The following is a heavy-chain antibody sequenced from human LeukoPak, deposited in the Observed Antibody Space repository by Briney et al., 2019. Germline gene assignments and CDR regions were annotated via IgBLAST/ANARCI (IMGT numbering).Heavy chain of an antibody. J-gene: IGHJ6*02. V-gene: IGHV1-2*02. CDR2: INPNSGGT. CDR1: GYTFTDYY. D-gene: IGHD3-3*01. CDR3: ARDSELRFLEWLRDYYYYYGMDV. Sequence: ASVTVSCKASGYTFTDYYMHWVRQAPGQGLAWMGWINPNSGGTNYAQKFQGRVTMTRDTSISTAYMELSRLRSDDTAVYYCARDSELRFLEWLRDYYYYYGMDVWSQGTTVTVSS.